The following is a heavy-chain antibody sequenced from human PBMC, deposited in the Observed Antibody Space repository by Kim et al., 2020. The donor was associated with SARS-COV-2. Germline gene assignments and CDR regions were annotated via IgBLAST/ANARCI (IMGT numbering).Heavy chain of an antibody. V-gene: IGHV1-18*01. CDR3: ASLTVAGTFDP. Sequence: TNYAQKLQGRVTMTTDTSTSTAYMELRSLRSDDTAVYYCASLTVAGTFDPWGQGTLVTVSS. J-gene: IGHJ5*02. D-gene: IGHD6-19*01. CDR2: T.